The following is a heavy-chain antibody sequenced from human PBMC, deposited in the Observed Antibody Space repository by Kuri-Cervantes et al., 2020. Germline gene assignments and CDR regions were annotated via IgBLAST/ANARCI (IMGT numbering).Heavy chain of an antibody. J-gene: IGHJ4*02. CDR3: AKSGYYDILTGYLSH. V-gene: IGHV3-7*03. CDR1: GFTFNIYW. Sequence: GESLKISCAASGFTFNIYWMTWVRQAPGKGLEWVANIHKDGSEEYYVDSVKGRFTISRDNTKDSLYLQMNSLRAEDTAVYYCAKSGYYDILTGYLSHWGQGTLVTVSS. D-gene: IGHD3-9*01. CDR2: IHKDGSEE.